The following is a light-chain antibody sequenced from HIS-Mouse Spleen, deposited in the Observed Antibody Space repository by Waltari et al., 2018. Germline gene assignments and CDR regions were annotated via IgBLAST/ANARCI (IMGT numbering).Light chain of an antibody. Sequence: QSALTQPASVSGSPGQSITISCTGTSSDVGSYNLVSWYQQHPGKAPKLMIYEASKRPSVVSKRFSGSKSGNTDSLTISGLQAEDEADYYCCSYAGSSTYWVFGGGTKLTVL. V-gene: IGLV2-23*01. J-gene: IGLJ3*02. CDR2: EAS. CDR3: CSYAGSSTYWV. CDR1: SSDVGSYNL.